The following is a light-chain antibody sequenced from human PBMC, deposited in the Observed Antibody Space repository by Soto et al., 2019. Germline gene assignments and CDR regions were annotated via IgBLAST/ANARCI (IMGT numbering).Light chain of an antibody. V-gene: IGKV1-27*01. J-gene: IGKJ5*01. Sequence: DIQMTQSPPSLSASVGDRVTITCRASQGIGNSLAWYQQKPGTVPKLLIYSASTLQSGVPSRFSGSGSGTDVTLTISSLQHEDVAAYYCQKYNTVPPTFGQGTRLEIK. CDR3: QKYNTVPPT. CDR1: QGIGNS. CDR2: SAS.